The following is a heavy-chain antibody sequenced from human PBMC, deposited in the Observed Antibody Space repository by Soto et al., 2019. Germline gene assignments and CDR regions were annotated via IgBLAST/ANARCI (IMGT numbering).Heavy chain of an antibody. CDR3: AKDRDGYYIDY. CDR1: GFTFSDYY. V-gene: IGHV3-11*01. J-gene: IGHJ4*02. Sequence: QVHLVESGGGLVRPGGSLRLSCAASGFTFSDYYMNWIRQAPGKGLEWVSFISGRGDSIYYADSVRGRFTISRDNSKNSLYLQMNSLRAEDTAVYYCAKDRDGYYIDYWGQGTLVTVSS. CDR2: ISGRGDSI. D-gene: IGHD3-10*01.